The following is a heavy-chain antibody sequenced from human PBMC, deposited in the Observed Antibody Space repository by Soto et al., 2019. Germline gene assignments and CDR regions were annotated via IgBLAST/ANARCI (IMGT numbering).Heavy chain of an antibody. J-gene: IGHJ6*02. V-gene: IGHV1-8*01. Sequence: PGASVKVSCKASGYTFTSYDINWVRQATGQGLEWMGWMNPNSGNTGYAQKFQGRVTMTRNTSISTAYMELSSLRSEDTAVYYCARGLLVSGSYYYYYGMDVWGQGTTVTVSS. CDR2: MNPNSGNT. CDR3: ARGLLVSGSYYYYYGMDV. CDR1: GYTFTSYD. D-gene: IGHD1-26*01.